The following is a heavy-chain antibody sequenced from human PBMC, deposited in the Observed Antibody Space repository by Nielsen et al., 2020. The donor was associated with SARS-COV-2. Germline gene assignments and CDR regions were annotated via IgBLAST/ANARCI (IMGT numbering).Heavy chain of an antibody. CDR3: ASSGYLAYDAFNV. V-gene: IGHV4-31*03. D-gene: IGHD3-22*01. CDR1: GGSISSGSYY. CDR2: LYYSGSN. Sequence: SETLSLTCTVSGGSISSGSYYWSWIRQRPGKGLEWIGYLYYSGSNYYNPSLRSRVIISADTSKNQFSLKLNPVTAADTAVYYCASSGYLAYDAFNVWGQGTMVTVSS. J-gene: IGHJ3*01.